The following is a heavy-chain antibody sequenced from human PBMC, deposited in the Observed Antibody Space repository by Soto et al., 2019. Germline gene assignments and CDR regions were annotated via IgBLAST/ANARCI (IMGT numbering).Heavy chain of an antibody. V-gene: IGHV1-69*12. D-gene: IGHD2-2*01. CDR1: GGTFSSYA. J-gene: IGHJ6*02. Sequence: QVQLVQSGAEVKKPGSSVKVSCKASGGTFSSYAISWVRQAPGQGLEWMGGIIPIFGTANYAQKSQGRGTITADETTSTAYMELSSLRSEDTAVYYCARHVPAAGYYYGMDVWGQGTTVTVSS. CDR2: IIPIFGTA. CDR3: ARHVPAAGYYYGMDV.